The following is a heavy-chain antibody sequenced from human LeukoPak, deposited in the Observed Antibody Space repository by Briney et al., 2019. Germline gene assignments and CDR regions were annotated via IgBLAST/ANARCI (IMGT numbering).Heavy chain of an antibody. CDR2: INPNSGGT. V-gene: IGHV1-2*02. CDR3: ARPRLRGSSSSPGY. CDR1: GYTFTGYY. Sequence: VASVKVSCTASGYTFTGYYMHWVRQAPGQGLEWMGWINPNSGGTNYAQKFQGRVTMTRDTSISTAYMELSRLRSDDTAVYYCARPRLRGSSSSPGYWGQGTLVTVSS. J-gene: IGHJ4*02. D-gene: IGHD6-6*01.